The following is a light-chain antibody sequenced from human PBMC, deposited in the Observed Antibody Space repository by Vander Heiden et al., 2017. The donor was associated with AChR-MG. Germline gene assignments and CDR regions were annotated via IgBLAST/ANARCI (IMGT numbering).Light chain of an antibody. CDR2: DVS. CDR3: SSYTSSSTLAV. CDR1: SSDVGGYNY. J-gene: IGLJ2*01. V-gene: IGLV2-14*01. Sequence: QSALTQPASVSGPPGQPSTISCTGTSSDVGGYNYVSWYQQHPGKAPKLMISDVSNRPSGVSHRFSGSKSGNTASLTISGLQAEYEADYYCSSYTSSSTLAVFGGGPKLTVL.